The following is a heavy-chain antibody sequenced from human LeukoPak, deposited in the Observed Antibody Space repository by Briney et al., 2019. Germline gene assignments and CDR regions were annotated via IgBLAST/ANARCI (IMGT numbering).Heavy chain of an antibody. CDR3: AKDVGYYDSSGYASP. D-gene: IGHD3-22*01. Sequence: PGGSLRLSCAASGFTFSSYAMSWVRQAPGKGLEWVSAISGSGGSTYYADSVKGRFTISRDNSKNTLYLQMNSLRAEDTAVYYCAKDVGYYDSSGYASPWGQGTLVTVSS. V-gene: IGHV3-23*01. CDR2: ISGSGGST. J-gene: IGHJ5*02. CDR1: GFTFSSYA.